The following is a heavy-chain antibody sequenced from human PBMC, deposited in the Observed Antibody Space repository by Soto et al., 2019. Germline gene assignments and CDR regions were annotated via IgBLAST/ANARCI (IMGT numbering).Heavy chain of an antibody. CDR1: GSAITTYY. J-gene: IGHJ5*02. CDR2: IYDTGST. CDR3: ARCPIDHNWFDP. D-gene: IGHD3-9*01. Sequence: SETLSLTWSVSGSAITTYYWSLLRQSPGKGLEWIGHIYDTGSTTYNPSLKSRVTISVDTSNKQFSLRLSAVTAADTAVYYCARCPIDHNWFDPWGQGTLVTVSS. V-gene: IGHV4-59*01.